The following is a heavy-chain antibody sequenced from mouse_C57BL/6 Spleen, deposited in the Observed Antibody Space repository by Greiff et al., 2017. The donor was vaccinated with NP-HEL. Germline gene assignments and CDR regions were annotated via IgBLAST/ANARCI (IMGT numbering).Heavy chain of an antibody. D-gene: IGHD2-4*01. CDR2: ISNSGST. V-gene: IGHV3-1*01. CDR3: ARMDYDDAMDY. CDR1: GYSITSGYD. J-gene: IGHJ4*01. Sequence: EVQLQESGPGMVKPSQSLSLTCTVTGYSITSGYDWHWIRHFPGNKLEWMGYISNSGSTNYNPSLKSRISITHDTSKNHFFLKLNSVTTEDTATYYCARMDYDDAMDYWGQGTSVTVSS.